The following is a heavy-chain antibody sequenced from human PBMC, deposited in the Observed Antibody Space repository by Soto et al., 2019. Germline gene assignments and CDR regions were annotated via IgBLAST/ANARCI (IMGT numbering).Heavy chain of an antibody. CDR3: AKNLSVSRYCSGSSCRTEIDH. D-gene: IGHD2-15*01. V-gene: IGHV3-23*01. J-gene: IGHJ4*02. Sequence: EVQLPESGGGLVQPGGSLRLSCVGSGFTFNTYAMSWVRQAPGRGLAWLSVISATGARTYSVDSAKGRFTISTDNSKNTLCLPMNRLRGDDTALYSCAKNLSVSRYCSGSSCRTEIDHWGQGTLVTVSS. CDR1: GFTFNTYA. CDR2: ISATGART.